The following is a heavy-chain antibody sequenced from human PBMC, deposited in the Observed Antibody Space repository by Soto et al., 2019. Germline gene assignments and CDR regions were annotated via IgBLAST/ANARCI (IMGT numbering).Heavy chain of an antibody. J-gene: IGHJ6*03. CDR1: GGTFSSYT. V-gene: IGHV1-69*08. Sequence: QVQLVQSGAEVKKPGSSVKVSCKASGGTFSSYTISWVRQAPGQGLEWMGRIIPILGIANYAQKFQGRVTITADKSTSTAYMEVGNLGSEEKGGYYCGREGGKLGSSPKVGYFFLLLMGVWGKGDPVT. CDR3: GREGGKLGSSPKVGYFFLLLMGV. CDR2: IIPILGIA. D-gene: IGHD6-13*01.